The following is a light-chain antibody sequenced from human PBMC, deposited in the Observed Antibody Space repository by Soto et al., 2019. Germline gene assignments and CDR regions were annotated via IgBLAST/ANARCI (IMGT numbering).Light chain of an antibody. CDR1: QSVSSSY. CDR2: VAS. Sequence: DIVLPQSPGTLSLSPGERATLSCRASQSVSSSYLAWYQQKPGQAPRLLIYVASSRATGIPDRFSGSGSGTDFTLTISRREPDDCAVYYCQQYGSSPRAFGQGTKVEIK. CDR3: QQYGSSPRA. J-gene: IGKJ1*01. V-gene: IGKV3-20*01.